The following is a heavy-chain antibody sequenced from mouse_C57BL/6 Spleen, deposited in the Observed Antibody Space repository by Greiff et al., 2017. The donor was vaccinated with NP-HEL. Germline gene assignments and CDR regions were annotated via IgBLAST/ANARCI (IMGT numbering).Heavy chain of an antibody. Sequence: QVQLQQSGPELVKPGASVKISCKASGYAFSSSWMNWVKQRPGKGLEWIGRIYPGDGDTNYNGKFKGKATLTADKSSSTAYMQLSSLTSEDSAVYFCERDYDGAWFADWGQGTLVTVSA. CDR1: GYAFSSSW. CDR3: ERDYDGAWFAD. D-gene: IGHD2-4*01. V-gene: IGHV1-82*01. CDR2: IYPGDGDT. J-gene: IGHJ3*01.